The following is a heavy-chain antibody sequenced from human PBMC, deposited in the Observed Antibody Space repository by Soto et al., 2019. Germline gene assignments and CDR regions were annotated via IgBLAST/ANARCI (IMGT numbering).Heavy chain of an antibody. V-gene: IGHV1-3*01. CDR3: ARGKGMEENYFYYGLDI. Sequence: ASVEVSCKSSGYTFSTYGMHCVRQAPGQSLEWMGWLNGGTGQTRYSQRFQDRVIITRDTSASTGYMELSSLRSEDTAVYYCARGKGMEENYFYYGLDIWGQGTTVNVSS. J-gene: IGHJ6*02. D-gene: IGHD1-1*01. CDR1: GYTFSTYG. CDR2: LNGGTGQT.